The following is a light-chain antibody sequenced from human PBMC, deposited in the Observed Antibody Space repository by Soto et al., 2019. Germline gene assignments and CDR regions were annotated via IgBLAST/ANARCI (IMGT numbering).Light chain of an antibody. CDR1: QSAGSY. CDR3: QQRSNWPIT. CDR2: DAS. Sequence: EIVMTQSPATLSVSPGETASLSCRASQSAGSYFAWYQQKPGQAPRLLIYDASNRATGIPARFSGSGSGTDFTLTISSLEPEDFAVYYCQQRSNWPITFGQGTRLEIK. J-gene: IGKJ5*01. V-gene: IGKV3-11*01.